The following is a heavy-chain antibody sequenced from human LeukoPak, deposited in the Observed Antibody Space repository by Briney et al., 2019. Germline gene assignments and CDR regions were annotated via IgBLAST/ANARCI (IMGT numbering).Heavy chain of an antibody. CDR1: GYSISSGYY. D-gene: IGHD6-19*01. Sequence: SETLSLTCVVSGYSISSGYYWGWIRQPPGKGLEWIGSIYHSGSTYYNPSIKSRVTISVDTSKNQLSLKLSSVTAADTAVYYCAREPYNSGWYAGYFQHWGQGTLVTVSS. V-gene: IGHV4-38-2*02. J-gene: IGHJ1*01. CDR2: IYHSGST. CDR3: AREPYNSGWYAGYFQH.